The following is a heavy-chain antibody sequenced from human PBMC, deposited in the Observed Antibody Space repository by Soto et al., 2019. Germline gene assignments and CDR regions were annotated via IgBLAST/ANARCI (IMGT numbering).Heavy chain of an antibody. CDR1: GYTFTSYG. Sequence: QVQLVQSGAEVKKPGASVKVSCKASGYTFTSYGISWVRQAPGQGLEWMGWISAYNGNTNYAQKLQGRVTVTTDTSTSTAYMELRSLKSDDTAVYYCARDGALGENYSYYGMDVWGQGTTVTVSS. D-gene: IGHD3-16*01. J-gene: IGHJ6*02. CDR3: ARDGALGENYSYYGMDV. CDR2: ISAYNGNT. V-gene: IGHV1-18*01.